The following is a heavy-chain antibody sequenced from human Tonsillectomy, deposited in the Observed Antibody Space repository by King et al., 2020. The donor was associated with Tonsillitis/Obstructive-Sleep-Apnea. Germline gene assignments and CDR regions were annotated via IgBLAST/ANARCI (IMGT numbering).Heavy chain of an antibody. CDR1: GGSFSGYY. Sequence: VQLQQWGAGLLKPSETLFLTCAVYGGSFSGYYWSWIRQPPGKGLEWIGEINHSGSTNYNPSLKSRVPISVAPSKNPFSLKLSSVTAADTAVYYCASHQEVVVVATTGRSVAGYVDYWGQGTLVTVSS. CDR3: ASHQEVVVVATTGRSVAGYVDY. D-gene: IGHD2-15*01. CDR2: INHSGST. V-gene: IGHV4-34*01. J-gene: IGHJ4*02.